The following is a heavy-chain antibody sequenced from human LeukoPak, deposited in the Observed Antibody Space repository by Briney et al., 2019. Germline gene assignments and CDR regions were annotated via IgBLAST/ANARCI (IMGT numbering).Heavy chain of an antibody. CDR1: GYTFSDYF. Sequence: ASVKVSCKASGYTFSDYFMHWVRQAPGQGLEWMGWISPEGGDTHYAQRFQGRVTMTRDTTISTAYMELTSLSSDDTAVYYCARNYGNNSKYFDFWGQGTLVTVSS. CDR2: ISPEGGDT. CDR3: ARNYGNNSKYFDF. D-gene: IGHD4-17*01. V-gene: IGHV1-2*02. J-gene: IGHJ4*02.